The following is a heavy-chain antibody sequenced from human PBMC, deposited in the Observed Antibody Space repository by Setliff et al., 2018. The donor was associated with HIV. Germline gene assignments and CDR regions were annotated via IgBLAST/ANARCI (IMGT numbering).Heavy chain of an antibody. J-gene: IGHJ4*02. CDR1: GGSFSGYY. V-gene: IGHV4-34*01. CDR3: ARDVAVAGTEF. CDR2: INHSGST. Sequence: PSETLSLTCAVYGGSFSGYYWNWIRQPPEKGLEWIGEINHSGSTNYNPSLKSRVTVSVDTSKNQFSLKLGSVTAADTAVYYCARDVAVAGTEFWGQGTLVTVSS. D-gene: IGHD6-19*01.